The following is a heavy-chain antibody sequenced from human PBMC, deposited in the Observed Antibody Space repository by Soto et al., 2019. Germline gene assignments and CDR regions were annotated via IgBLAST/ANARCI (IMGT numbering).Heavy chain of an antibody. Sequence: EVQLVESGGGLVKPGGSLRLSCAASGFTFSSYSMNWVRQAPGKGLEWVSSISSSTSYIYYADSVKGRFTISRDNAKNSLYLQMNSLRAEDKAGYYCAGVDNYDDLSGSRPAFDILGEGTVVTFSS. CDR2: ISSSTSYI. CDR1: GFTFSSYS. D-gene: IGHD3-9*01. CDR3: AGVDNYDDLSGSRPAFDI. J-gene: IGHJ3*02. V-gene: IGHV3-21*02.